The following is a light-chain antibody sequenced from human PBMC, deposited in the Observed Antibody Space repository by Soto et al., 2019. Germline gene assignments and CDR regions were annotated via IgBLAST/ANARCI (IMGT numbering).Light chain of an antibody. CDR2: GNS. Sequence: QSVLTQPPSVSGAPGQRVTISCTGSSSNIGAGYGVHWYQQLPGTAPKLLIYGNSNRPSGVPDRFSGSKSGTSASLAITGLQAEDEADYYCQSYDSSQSGYVFGTGTKVTVL. J-gene: IGLJ1*01. CDR3: QSYDSSQSGYV. V-gene: IGLV1-40*01. CDR1: SSNIGAGYG.